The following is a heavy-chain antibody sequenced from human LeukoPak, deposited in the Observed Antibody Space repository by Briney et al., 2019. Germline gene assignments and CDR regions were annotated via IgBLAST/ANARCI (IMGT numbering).Heavy chain of an antibody. CDR1: GGTFSSYA. Sequence: SVTVSCKASGGTFSSYAISWVRQAPGQGLEWMGGIIPIFGTANYAQKFQGRVTITTDESTSTAYMELSSLRSEDTAVYYCARDHYYDSPSQRGWYYYMDVWGKGTTVTVSS. D-gene: IGHD3-22*01. J-gene: IGHJ6*03. V-gene: IGHV1-69*05. CDR3: ARDHYYDSPSQRGWYYYMDV. CDR2: IIPIFGTA.